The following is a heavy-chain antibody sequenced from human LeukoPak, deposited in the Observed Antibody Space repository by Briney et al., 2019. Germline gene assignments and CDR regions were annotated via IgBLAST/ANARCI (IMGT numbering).Heavy chain of an antibody. CDR1: GFNFSSYW. CDR2: INQDGSEK. Sequence: PGGSLRLSCAASGFNFSSYWMSWVRQAPGKGLEWVANINQDGSEKYYVDSVKGRFTISRDNAKNSLYLQMNSLRAEDTAVYYCARLDFWSGYLDYWGQGTLVTVSS. J-gene: IGHJ4*02. V-gene: IGHV3-7*01. D-gene: IGHD3-3*01. CDR3: ARLDFWSGYLDY.